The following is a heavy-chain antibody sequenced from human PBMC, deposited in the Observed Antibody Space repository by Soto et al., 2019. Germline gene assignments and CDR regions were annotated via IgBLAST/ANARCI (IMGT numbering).Heavy chain of an antibody. CDR1: GYIFTGYY. CDR3: ARPYGSSNSCHNFFDP. J-gene: IGHJ5*02. Sequence: ASVKVSCKASGYIFTGYYMNWVRQAPGHGLEWMGWINPNSGGTNYAQKFQGRVTMTTDTSINTAYMELSRLRSDDTAVYYCARPYGSSNSCHNFFDPWGQGTQVTVSS. V-gene: IGHV1-2*02. D-gene: IGHD2-2*01. CDR2: INPNSGGT.